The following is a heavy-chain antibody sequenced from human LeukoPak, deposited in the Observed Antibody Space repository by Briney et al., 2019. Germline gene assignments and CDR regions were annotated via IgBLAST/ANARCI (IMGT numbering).Heavy chain of an antibody. J-gene: IGHJ6*03. V-gene: IGHV4-61*02. CDR1: GGSITSNSYY. Sequence: SETLSLTCTVSGGSITSNSYYWSWIRQPAGKGLEWIGRIYTSGSTNYNPSLKSRVTISVDTSKNQFSLKLGSVTAADTAMYYCAREESDWSSLGYYYHYMDVWGKGTTVTISS. CDR2: IYTSGST. D-gene: IGHD3-9*01. CDR3: AREESDWSSLGYYYHYMDV.